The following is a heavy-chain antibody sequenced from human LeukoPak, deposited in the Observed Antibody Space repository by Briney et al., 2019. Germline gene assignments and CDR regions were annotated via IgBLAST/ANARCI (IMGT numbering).Heavy chain of an antibody. CDR2: ISAYNGNT. J-gene: IGHJ4*02. CDR3: ARDSDDIVVVTAIPVDY. Sequence: ASVKVSCKASGYTFTSYGISWVRQAPGQGLEWMGWISAYNGNTNYAQKLQGRVTMTTDTSTSTAYMELGSLRSDDTAVYYCARDSDDIVVVTAIPVDYWGQGTLVTVSS. CDR1: GYTFTSYG. D-gene: IGHD2-21*02. V-gene: IGHV1-18*01.